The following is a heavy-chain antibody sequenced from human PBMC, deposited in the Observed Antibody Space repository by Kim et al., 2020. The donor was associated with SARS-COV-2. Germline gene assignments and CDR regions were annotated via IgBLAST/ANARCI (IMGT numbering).Heavy chain of an antibody. CDR2: ISSSGSTI. D-gene: IGHD3-3*01. Sequence: GGSLRLSCAASGFTFSSYEMNWVRQAPGKGLEWVSYISSSGSTIYYADSVKGRFTISRDNAKNSLYLQMNSLRAEDTAVYYCAREGDGGGFLEDEWDYWGQGTLVTVSS. V-gene: IGHV3-48*03. CDR3: AREGDGGGFLEDEWDY. J-gene: IGHJ4*02. CDR1: GFTFSSYE.